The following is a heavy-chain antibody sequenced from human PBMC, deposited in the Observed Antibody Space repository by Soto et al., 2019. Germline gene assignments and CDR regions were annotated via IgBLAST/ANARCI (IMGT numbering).Heavy chain of an antibody. D-gene: IGHD6-19*01. CDR2: ISGSGGST. V-gene: IGHV3-23*01. Sequence: ESGGGLVQPGGSLRLSCAASGFTFSRFAMSWVRQAPGKGLEWVSGISGSGGSTYYADSEEGRFTISRDNSKNTLYLQMNSLRGEDTAVYYCAKDRKSGSGWYWDYWGQGTLVTVSS. CDR1: GFTFSRFA. J-gene: IGHJ4*02. CDR3: AKDRKSGSGWYWDY.